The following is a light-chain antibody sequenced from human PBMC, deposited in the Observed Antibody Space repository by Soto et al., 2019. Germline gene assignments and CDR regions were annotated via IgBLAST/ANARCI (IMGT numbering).Light chain of an antibody. Sequence: QSMLTQPPSASGTPGQRVTISCSGSSSNIGSNTVNWYQQLPGTAPKLLIYSNNQRPSGVPDRFSGSNSGTSASLAVRGLQSEDEADYYCSAWDDSLNGPVFGGGTKLTVL. CDR3: SAWDDSLNGPV. V-gene: IGLV1-44*01. CDR1: SSNIGSNT. CDR2: SNN. J-gene: IGLJ2*01.